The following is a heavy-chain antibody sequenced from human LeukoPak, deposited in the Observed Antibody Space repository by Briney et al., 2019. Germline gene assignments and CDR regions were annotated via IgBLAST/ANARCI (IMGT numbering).Heavy chain of an antibody. Sequence: GGSLRLSCAASGFTFSDYYMSWIRQAPGKGLEWVSYISSSSSTIYYADSVKGRFTISRDNAKNSLYLQMNSLRDEDTAVYYCASSDSGYYYDSVRDYWGQGTLVTVSS. CDR1: GFTFSDYY. V-gene: IGHV3-11*04. D-gene: IGHD3-22*01. CDR3: ASSDSGYYYDSVRDY. J-gene: IGHJ4*02. CDR2: ISSSSSTI.